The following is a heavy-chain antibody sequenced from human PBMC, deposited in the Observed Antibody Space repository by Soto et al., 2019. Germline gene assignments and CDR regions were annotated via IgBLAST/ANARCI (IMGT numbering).Heavy chain of an antibody. CDR2: IHYSGTS. V-gene: IGHV4-39*01. CDR3: ARHWIAGSSIP. Sequence: SETLSLTCSVSGDSISSSSQYWGWIRQPPGKGLEWIGSIHYSGTSYYNPSLKSRVTIFVDTSKNQLSLKLSSVTAADTAVYYCARHWIAGSSIPWGQGTLVTVSS. D-gene: IGHD2-21*01. J-gene: IGHJ5*02. CDR1: GDSISSSSQY.